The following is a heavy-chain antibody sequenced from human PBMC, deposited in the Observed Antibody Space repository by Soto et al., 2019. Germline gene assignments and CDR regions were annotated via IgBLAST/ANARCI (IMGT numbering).Heavy chain of an antibody. J-gene: IGHJ6*02. CDR3: ARDGGNYYYFAMDV. CDR1: GASITSGGFH. Sequence: VQLQESGPGLVEPSQTLSLICSVSGASITSGGFHWNWVRQRPGKGLEWIGYIYASGSTYSKPSLDRRFRFSFDTSKNQVSLRLISLTAADTAVYYCARDGGNYYYFAMDVWGQGTTVIVSS. CDR2: IYASGST. V-gene: IGHV4-31*03. D-gene: IGHD3-10*01.